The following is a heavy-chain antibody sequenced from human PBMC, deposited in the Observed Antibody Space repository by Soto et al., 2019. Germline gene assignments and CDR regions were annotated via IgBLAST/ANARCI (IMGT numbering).Heavy chain of an antibody. CDR3: AREARSDICTNGVCYRIFDY. CDR2: IIPIFGTA. CDR1: GGTFSSYA. Sequence: GASVKVSCKASGGTFSSYAISWVRQAPGQGLEWMGGIIPIFGTANYAQKFQGRVTITADESTSTAYMELSSLRSEDTAVYYCAREARSDICTNGVCYRIFDYWGQGTLVTVSS. J-gene: IGHJ4*02. V-gene: IGHV1-69*13. D-gene: IGHD2-8*01.